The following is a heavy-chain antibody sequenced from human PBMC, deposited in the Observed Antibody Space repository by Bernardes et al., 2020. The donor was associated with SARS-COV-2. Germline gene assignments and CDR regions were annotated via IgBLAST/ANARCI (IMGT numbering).Heavy chain of an antibody. CDR3: ARSRIQLWLDD. CDR2: INPSGGST. Sequence: ASVKVSCMASGYTFTSYYMHWVRQAPGQGLEWMGIINPSGGSTSYAQKFQGRVTMTRDTSTSTVYMELSSLRSEDTAVYYCARSRIQLWLDDWGQGTLVTVAS. D-gene: IGHD5-18*01. V-gene: IGHV1-46*01. J-gene: IGHJ5*02. CDR1: GYTFTSYY.